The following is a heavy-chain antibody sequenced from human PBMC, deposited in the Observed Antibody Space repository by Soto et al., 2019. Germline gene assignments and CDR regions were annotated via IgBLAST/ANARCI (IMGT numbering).Heavy chain of an antibody. CDR1: GGSISSYY. D-gene: IGHD2-2*01. V-gene: IGHV4-59*08. CDR3: ARRSDCSSTSCYSPSWFDP. Sequence: SETLSRTCTVSGGSISSYYWSWIRQPPGKGLEWIGYIYYSGSTNYNPSLKSRVTISVDTSKNQFSLKLSSVTAADTAVYYCARRSDCSSTSCYSPSWFDPWGQGTLVTVSS. J-gene: IGHJ5*02. CDR2: IYYSGST.